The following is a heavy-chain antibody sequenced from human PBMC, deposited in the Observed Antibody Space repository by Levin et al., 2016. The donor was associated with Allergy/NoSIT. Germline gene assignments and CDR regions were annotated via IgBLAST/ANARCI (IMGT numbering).Heavy chain of an antibody. J-gene: IGHJ4*02. D-gene: IGHD3-16*01. CDR2: IDPSDSGT. Sequence: WVRQAPGQGLEWMGIIDPSDSGTSYAQKFQGRVTMTRDTSTNTVYMELSSLRSEDTAVYYCARSRQGSLGDTWGQGTLVTVSS. CDR3: ARSRQGSLGDT. V-gene: IGHV1-46*01.